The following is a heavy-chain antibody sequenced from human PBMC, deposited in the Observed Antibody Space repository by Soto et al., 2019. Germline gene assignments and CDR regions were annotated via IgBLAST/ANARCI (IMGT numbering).Heavy chain of an antibody. V-gene: IGHV4-34*02. CDR1: GGSFSGHY. J-gene: IGHJ4*02. CDR2: IDHSGST. D-gene: IGHD2-21*01. CDR3: AGGYSAVVAY. Sequence: QVRLQQWGAGLLKPSETLSLTCAVFGGSFSGHYWSWIRQPPGKGLEWIGEIDHSGSTNYNPSLKSRITISVDTSKNQFSLKLRSVTAADTAVYYCAGGYSAVVAYWGQGTLVTVSS.